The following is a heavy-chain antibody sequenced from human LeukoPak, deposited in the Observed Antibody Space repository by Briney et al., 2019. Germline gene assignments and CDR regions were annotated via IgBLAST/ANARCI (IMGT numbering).Heavy chain of an antibody. V-gene: IGHV1-2*02. Sequence: ASVKVSCTASGYTFTDYYMHWVRQAPGQGLEWMGWINPNSGATYYAQKFQSRVTMTRDTSFSTAYMEMSRLRSDDTAVDYCARSKDAYKIEGFDIWGQGTMVTVSS. CDR1: GYTFTDYY. J-gene: IGHJ3*02. D-gene: IGHD5-24*01. CDR3: ARSKDAYKIEGFDI. CDR2: INPNSGAT.